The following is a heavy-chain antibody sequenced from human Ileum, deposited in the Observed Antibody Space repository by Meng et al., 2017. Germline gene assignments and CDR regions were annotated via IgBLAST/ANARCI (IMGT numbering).Heavy chain of an antibody. V-gene: IGHV3-48*03. D-gene: IGHD3-22*01. J-gene: IGHJ2*01. CDR3: ARDLKTSGYDNPLRYWYFDH. Sequence: SLKISCASPGFTFSTFQMNWIRQAPGKGLEWLSHISSSSSTIYYADSVKGRFTISRDNAKNTLKLKMNSLTTEDTAVNYCARDLKTSGYDNPLRYWYFDHWGRGTLVTVSS. CDR2: ISSSSSTI. CDR1: GFTFSTFQ.